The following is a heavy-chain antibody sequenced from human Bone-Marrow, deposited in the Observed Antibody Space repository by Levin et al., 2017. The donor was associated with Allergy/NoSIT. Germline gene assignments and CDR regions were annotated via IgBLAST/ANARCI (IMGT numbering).Heavy chain of an antibody. Sequence: GSLRLSCTVSDGSINNNYWSWIRQPPGKGLEWIGYISYTAITAYNPSLKSRLSMSVDTAKNQFSLNLSSVTAADTAVYYCARHIKRTESGNYLFDPRGQGTLVTVSS. J-gene: IGHJ5*02. CDR3: ARHIKRTESGNYLFDP. CDR2: ISYTAIT. D-gene: IGHD1-26*01. V-gene: IGHV4-59*08. CDR1: DGSINNNY.